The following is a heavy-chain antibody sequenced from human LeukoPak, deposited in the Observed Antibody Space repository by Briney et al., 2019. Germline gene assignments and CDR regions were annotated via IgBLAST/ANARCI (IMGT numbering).Heavy chain of an antibody. D-gene: IGHD6-19*01. V-gene: IGHV3-30*02. CDR1: GFTFSSYG. CDR2: IRYDGSNK. Sequence: GGSRRLSCAASGFTFSSYGMHWVRQAPGKGLEWVAFIRYDGSNKYYADSVKGRFTISRDNSKNTLCLQMNSLRAEDTAVYYCADRIAVAGTSEYWGQGTLVTVSS. J-gene: IGHJ4*02. CDR3: ADRIAVAGTSEY.